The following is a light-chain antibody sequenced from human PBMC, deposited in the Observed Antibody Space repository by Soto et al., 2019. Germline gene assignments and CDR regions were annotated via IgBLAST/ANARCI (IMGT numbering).Light chain of an antibody. V-gene: IGKV2-28*01. CDR3: MQALQTSYT. J-gene: IGKJ2*01. CDR1: QSLLNSNGNNY. CDR2: LGS. Sequence: DIVMTQSPLSLPVIPGEPASISCRSSQSLLNSNGNNYLDWYLQKPGQSPQLLIYLGSNRASGVPDRFGGGGSGTDFTLKISRVEAEDVGVYYCMQALQTSYTFGQGTKLEIK.